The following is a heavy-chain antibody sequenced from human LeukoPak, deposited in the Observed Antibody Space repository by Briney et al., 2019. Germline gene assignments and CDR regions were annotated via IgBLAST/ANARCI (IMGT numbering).Heavy chain of an antibody. CDR3: ARAFVPPVAFDI. V-gene: IGHV1-69*02. CDR1: VGTCSSYT. Sequence: SSVKVSCKASVGTCSSYTISWVRQAPGQGLEWMGRIIPILGIANYAQKFQGRVTITADKSTSTAYMELSSLRSEDTAVYYCARAFVPPVAFDIWGQGTMVTVSS. J-gene: IGHJ3*02. D-gene: IGHD3-10*02. CDR2: IIPILGIA.